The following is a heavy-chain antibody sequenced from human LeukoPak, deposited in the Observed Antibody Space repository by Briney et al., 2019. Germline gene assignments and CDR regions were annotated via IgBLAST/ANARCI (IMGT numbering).Heavy chain of an antibody. CDR3: TKNYYYMDV. J-gene: IGHJ6*03. CDR1: GVTFSSYA. V-gene: IGHV3-30*04. Sequence: PGGSLRLSCAASGVTFSSYAIHWGRQGPGKGRWWVAVISFDGTDAFYAASVKGRFTISRDNSKHTLYLQMNSPRAEDTAVYYCTKNYYYMDVWGKGTTVTVSS. CDR2: ISFDGTDA.